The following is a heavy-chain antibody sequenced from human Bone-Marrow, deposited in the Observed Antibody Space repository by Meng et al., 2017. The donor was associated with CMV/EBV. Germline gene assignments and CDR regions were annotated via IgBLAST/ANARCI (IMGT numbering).Heavy chain of an antibody. D-gene: IGHD3-22*01. J-gene: IGHJ4*02. V-gene: IGHV3-20*04. Sequence: GESLKISCAASGFTFSSYGMSWVRQAPGKGLEWVSGINWNGGSTGYADSVKGRFTISRDNAKNSLYLQMNSLRAEDTAVYYCARDDSSGYHYWGQGTLVTVSS. CDR1: GFTFSSYG. CDR3: ARDDSSGYHY. CDR2: INWNGGST.